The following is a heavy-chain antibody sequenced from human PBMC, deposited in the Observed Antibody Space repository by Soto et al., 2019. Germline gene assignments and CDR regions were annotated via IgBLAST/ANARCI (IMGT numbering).Heavy chain of an antibody. Sequence: PGESLKISCKGSGYSFTSYWIGWVRQMPGKGLEWMGIIYPGDSDTRYSPSFQGQVTISADKSISTAYLQWSSLKASDTAMYYCARLGPAIGEHALRCTNGVCRLYGMDVWGQGTTVTVSS. D-gene: IGHD2-8*01. CDR2: IYPGDSDT. CDR1: GYSFTSYW. CDR3: ARLGPAIGEHALRCTNGVCRLYGMDV. J-gene: IGHJ6*02. V-gene: IGHV5-51*01.